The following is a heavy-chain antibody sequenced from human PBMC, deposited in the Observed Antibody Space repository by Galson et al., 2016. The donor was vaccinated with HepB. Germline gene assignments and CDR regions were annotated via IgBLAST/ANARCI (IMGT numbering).Heavy chain of an antibody. Sequence: SETLSLTCTVSGGSVISDSSYWSWIRQPPGKGLEWIGQIYYSGITNYNPSLKSRVTISVDTSKNQFSLNLSSVTAADTAVYYCAGHLRGGYGMDVWGQGTTVTVSS. CDR2: IYYSGIT. CDR1: GGSVISDSSY. CDR3: AGHLRGGYGMDV. J-gene: IGHJ6*02. D-gene: IGHD3-10*01. V-gene: IGHV4-61*01.